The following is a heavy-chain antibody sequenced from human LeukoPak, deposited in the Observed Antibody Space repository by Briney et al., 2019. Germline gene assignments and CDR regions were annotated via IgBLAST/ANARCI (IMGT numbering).Heavy chain of an antibody. V-gene: IGHV3-23*01. D-gene: IGHD2-15*01. J-gene: IGHJ4*02. CDR2: ISGSGGST. Sequence: GGSLRLSCAASGFTFSSYAMSWVRQAPGKGLGWVSAISGSGGSTYYADSVKGRFTISRDNSKNTLYLQMNSLRAEDTAVYYCAKDRGRVVVAASLNYWGQGTLVTVSS. CDR1: GFTFSSYA. CDR3: AKDRGRVVVAASLNY.